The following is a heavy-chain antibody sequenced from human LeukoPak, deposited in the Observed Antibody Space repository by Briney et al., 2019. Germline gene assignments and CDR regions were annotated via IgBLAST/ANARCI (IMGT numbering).Heavy chain of an antibody. V-gene: IGHV4-39*07. D-gene: IGHD6-13*01. Sequence: SETLSLTCTVSGGSISSSSYYWGWIRQPPGKGLEWIGSIYYSGSTYYNPSLKSRVTISVDTSKNQFSLKLSSVTAADTAVYYCAREVVGSSWYYFDYWGQGTLVTVSS. CDR1: GGSISSSSYY. CDR3: AREVVGSSWYYFDY. J-gene: IGHJ4*02. CDR2: IYYSGST.